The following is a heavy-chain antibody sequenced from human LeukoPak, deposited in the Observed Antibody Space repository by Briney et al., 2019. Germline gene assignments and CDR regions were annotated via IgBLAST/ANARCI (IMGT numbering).Heavy chain of an antibody. V-gene: IGHV4-4*02. CDR2: IYHSGST. CDR3: ARDVRLAGIAVARSLDP. CDR1: GGSISSSNW. Sequence: SETLSLTCTVSGGSISSSNWWSWVRQPPGKGLEWIGEIYHSGSTNYNPSLKSRVTILVDKSKNQFSLKLSSVTAADTAVYYCARDVRLAGIAVARSLDPWGQGTLVTVSS. J-gene: IGHJ5*02. D-gene: IGHD6-19*01.